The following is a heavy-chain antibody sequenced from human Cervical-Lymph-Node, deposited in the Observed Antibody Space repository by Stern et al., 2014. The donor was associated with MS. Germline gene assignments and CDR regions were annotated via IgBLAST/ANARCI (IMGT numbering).Heavy chain of an antibody. J-gene: IGHJ6*02. CDR1: GFTFSSYG. D-gene: IGHD1-26*01. CDR3: ARTYSGSYYSYYYGMDV. CDR2: IWYDGSNK. V-gene: IGHV3-33*01. Sequence: VQLVESGGGVVQPGRSLRLSCAASGFTFSSYGMHWVRQAPGKGLEWAAVIWYDGSNKYYADSVKGRFTISRDNSKNTLYLQMNSLRAEDTAVYYCARTYSGSYYSYYYGMDVWGQGTTVTVSS.